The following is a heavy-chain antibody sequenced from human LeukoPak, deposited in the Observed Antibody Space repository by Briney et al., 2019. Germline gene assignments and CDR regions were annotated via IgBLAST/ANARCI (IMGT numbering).Heavy chain of an antibody. V-gene: IGHV4-59*01. CDR1: GGSISSYY. CDR3: ARDAKYYYGSRTYFFFEY. J-gene: IGHJ4*02. CDR2: IYYSGSA. D-gene: IGHD3-10*01. Sequence: TSETLSLTCTVSGGSISSYYWSWIRQPPGKGLEWIGYIYYSGSANYNPSLKSRVTISVDTSKNQFSLKLRSVTAADTAVYYCARDAKYYYGSRTYFFFEYWGEGTLLTISS.